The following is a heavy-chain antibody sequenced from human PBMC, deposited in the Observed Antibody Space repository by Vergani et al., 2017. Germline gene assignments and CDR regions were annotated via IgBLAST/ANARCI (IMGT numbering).Heavy chain of an antibody. Sequence: EVQLVESGGGLVQPGGSLRLSCAASGFTVSSNYMSWVRQAPGKGLEWVSVIYSGGSTYYADSVKGRFTISRDNSKNTQYLQMSSLRAEDTAVYYCARESYCGGDCYFDYWGQGTLVTVSS. CDR3: ARESYCGGDCYFDY. J-gene: IGHJ4*02. CDR2: IYSGGST. V-gene: IGHV3-66*02. CDR1: GFTVSSNY. D-gene: IGHD2-21*02.